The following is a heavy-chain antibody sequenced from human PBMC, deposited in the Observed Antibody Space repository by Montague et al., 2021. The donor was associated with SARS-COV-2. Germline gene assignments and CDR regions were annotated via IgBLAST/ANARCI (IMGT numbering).Heavy chain of an antibody. CDR2: INHSGST. D-gene: IGHD5-18*01. J-gene: IGHJ4*02. CDR3: ARGGGYSYGALDY. V-gene: IGHV4-34*01. Sequence: SETLSLTCVVYGGSFSGYYWSWIRQHPGKGLEWIGEINHSGSTNYILSSKSRVTISVDTSKKQFSLRLNSVTAADTAVYYCARGGGYSYGALDYWGQGTLVTVSS. CDR1: GGSFSGYY.